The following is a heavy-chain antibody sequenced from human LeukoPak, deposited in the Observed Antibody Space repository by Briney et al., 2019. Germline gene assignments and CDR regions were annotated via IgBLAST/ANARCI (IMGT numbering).Heavy chain of an antibody. V-gene: IGHV1-24*01. CDR1: GYTLTELS. J-gene: IGHJ3*02. Sequence: ASVKVSCKVSGYTLTELSMHWVRQAPGKGLEWMGGFDPEDGETIYAQKFQGRVTMTEDTSTDTAYMELSSLRSEDTAVYYCATVGFNGPHDAFDTWGQGTMVTVSS. CDR2: FDPEDGET. CDR3: ATVGFNGPHDAFDT.